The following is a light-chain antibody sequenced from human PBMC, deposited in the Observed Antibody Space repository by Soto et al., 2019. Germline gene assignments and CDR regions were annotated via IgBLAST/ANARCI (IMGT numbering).Light chain of an antibody. CDR3: TSYTTSTTYV. V-gene: IGLV2-14*01. CDR1: SSDVGRYNY. J-gene: IGLJ1*01. CDR2: EVS. Sequence: QSVLTQPASVSGSPGQSITISCTGTSSDVGRYNYVSWYQQHPGKAPKLMIYEVSNRPSGVSDRFSGSKSGNTASLTISGLQADDEADYYCTSYTTSTTYVFGTGTKLTVL.